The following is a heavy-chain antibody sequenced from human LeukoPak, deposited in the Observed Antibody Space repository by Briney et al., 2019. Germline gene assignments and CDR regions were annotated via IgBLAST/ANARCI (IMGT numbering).Heavy chain of an antibody. J-gene: IGHJ3*02. CDR3: ARRFTLYALVLDALDI. CDR2: ISSSGSTI. Sequence: GGSLRLSCAASGFTFSDYYMSWIRQAPGKGLEWVSYISSSGSTIYYADSVKGRFTISRDNAKNSLYLQMNSLRAEDTAVYYCARRFTLYALVLDALDIWGRGSMVIVSS. V-gene: IGHV3-11*01. CDR1: GFTFSDYY. D-gene: IGHD3-16*01.